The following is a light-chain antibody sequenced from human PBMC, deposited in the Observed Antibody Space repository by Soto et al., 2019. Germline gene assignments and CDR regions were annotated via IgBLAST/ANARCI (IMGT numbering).Light chain of an antibody. CDR2: EDS. V-gene: IGLV2-14*01. CDR3: SSYTSSSTLV. CDR1: SSDVGGHNS. J-gene: IGLJ2*01. Sequence: QSALTQPASVSGSPGQSITISCTGTSSDVGGHNSFSWYQQHPGKAPTLMIYEDSNRPSGVSNRFSGSKSGNTASLTISGLQAEDEAAYYCSSYTSSSTLVFGGGTKLTVL.